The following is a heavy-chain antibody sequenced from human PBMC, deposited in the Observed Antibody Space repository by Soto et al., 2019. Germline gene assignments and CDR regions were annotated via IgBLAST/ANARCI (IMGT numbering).Heavy chain of an antibody. Sequence: QVQLEESGPGLVKPSETLSLTCTVSGGSISNNYWSWIRQPPGKGLEWIGYVYDSGSTNYNPSLKSRVTISGDTSKNQLYLKLSSVTAADTAVYYCARGPALVWFGEFSEDKWFDSWGQGTLVTVAS. CDR3: ARGPALVWFGEFSEDKWFDS. CDR2: VYDSGST. D-gene: IGHD3-10*01. J-gene: IGHJ5*01. V-gene: IGHV4-59*01. CDR1: GGSISNNY.